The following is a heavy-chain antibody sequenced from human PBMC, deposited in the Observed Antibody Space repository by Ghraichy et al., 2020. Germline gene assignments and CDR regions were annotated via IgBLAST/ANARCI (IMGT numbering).Heavy chain of an antibody. J-gene: IGHJ4*02. D-gene: IGHD3-22*01. V-gene: IGHV1-18*01. CDR2: ISAYNGNT. CDR3: ARDFVEVRPKYYYDSSGTPSLGY. Sequence: ASVKVPCKASGYTFTSYGISWVRQAPGQGLEWMGWISAYNGNTNYAQKLQGRVTMTTDTSTSTAYMELRSLRSDDTAVYYCARDFVEVRPKYYYDSSGTPSLGYWGQGTLVTVSS. CDR1: GYTFTSYG.